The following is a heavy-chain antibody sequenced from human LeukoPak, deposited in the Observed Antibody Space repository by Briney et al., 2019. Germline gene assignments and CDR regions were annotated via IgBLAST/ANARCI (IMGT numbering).Heavy chain of an antibody. V-gene: IGHV3-74*01. CDR1: GFTFSTYW. Sequence: GGSLRLSCAASGFTFSTYWMHWVRQAPGKGLVWVSRINSDGSSTNYADSVEGRFTISRDNAKNSLYLQMNSLRDDDTAVYYCARVFLERLTSGYFDNWGQGTLVTVSP. J-gene: IGHJ4*02. CDR2: INSDGSST. D-gene: IGHD3-3*01. CDR3: ARVFLERLTSGYFDN.